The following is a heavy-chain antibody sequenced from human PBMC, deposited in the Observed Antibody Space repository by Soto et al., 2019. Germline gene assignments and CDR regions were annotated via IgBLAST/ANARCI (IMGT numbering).Heavy chain of an antibody. D-gene: IGHD1-1*01. CDR1: GGSISSSSYY. Sequence: SETLSLTCTVSGGSISSSSYYWGWIRQPPGKGLEWIGSIYYSGSTYYNPSLKSRVTISVDTSKNQFSLKLSSVTAADTAVYYRDGDWVRLERRYYYYYMDVWGKGTTVTVSS. J-gene: IGHJ6*03. CDR3: DGDWVRLERRYYYYYMDV. CDR2: IYYSGST. V-gene: IGHV4-39*01.